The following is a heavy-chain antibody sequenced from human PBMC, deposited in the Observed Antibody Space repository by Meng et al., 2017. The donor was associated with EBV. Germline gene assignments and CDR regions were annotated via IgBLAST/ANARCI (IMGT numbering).Heavy chain of an antibody. CDR2: LIPMSDAP. CDR1: GGTFRSNA. CDR3: ASESGRGFNPDY. V-gene: IGHV1-69*01. J-gene: IGHJ4*02. D-gene: IGHD3-10*01. Sequence: VQLVRVGCGLERLGSWVMASCRACGGTFRSNAISWVRQAPGQGLEWMGGLIPMSDAPHYAQKFQGRVTITADEYTSTHYMDLSGLRSEDTAVYYCASESGRGFNPDYWGQGTLVTVSS.